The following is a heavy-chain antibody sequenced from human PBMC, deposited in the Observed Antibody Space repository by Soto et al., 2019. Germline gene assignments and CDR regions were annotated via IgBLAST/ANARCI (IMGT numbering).Heavy chain of an antibody. CDR2: ISAYNGNT. Sequence: QVQLVQSGAEVKKPGASVKVSCKASGYTFTSYGISWVRQAPGQGLEWMGWISAYNGNTNYAQKLQGRVTMTKDTSTSTAYMELRSLRSDVTAVYYCASDHKGQYSSSPSFGYWGQGTLVTVSS. CDR1: GYTFTSYG. V-gene: IGHV1-18*01. CDR3: ASDHKGQYSSSPSFGY. J-gene: IGHJ4*02. D-gene: IGHD6-6*01.